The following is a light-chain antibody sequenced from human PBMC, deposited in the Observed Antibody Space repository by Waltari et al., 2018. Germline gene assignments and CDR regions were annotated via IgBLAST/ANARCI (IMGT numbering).Light chain of an antibody. J-gene: IGLJ2*01. CDR3: CSYTSRKTRL. CDR1: SSDVGGYNY. CDR2: EVS. Sequence: QSALTQPASVSGSPGQSITISCTGTSSDVGGYNYVSWYHQHPGKAPKLMIYEVSNRPSGISNRFSGSKSGNTASLTISGLQAEDEADYYCCSYTSRKTRLFGGGTKVTVL. V-gene: IGLV2-14*01.